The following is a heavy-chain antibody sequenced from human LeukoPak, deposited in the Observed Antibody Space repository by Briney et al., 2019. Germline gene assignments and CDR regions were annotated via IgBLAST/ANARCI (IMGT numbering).Heavy chain of an antibody. CDR1: GFTFRSYN. CDR2: ISSGSIYM. J-gene: IGHJ4*02. Sequence: RGSLRHFRAASGFTFRSYNVHWVRQAPGKGLEWVSSISSGSIYMYCADSVKGRFTISRDNAKKSLYLQMDSLRAEDTAVYYCARGAPRVRALLNYFVYWAERPGVSVSS. CDR3: ARGAPRVRALLNYFVY. D-gene: IGHD2/OR15-2a*01. V-gene: IGHV3-21*01.